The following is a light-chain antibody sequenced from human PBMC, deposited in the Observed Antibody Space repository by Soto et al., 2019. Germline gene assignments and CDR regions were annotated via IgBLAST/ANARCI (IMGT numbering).Light chain of an antibody. J-gene: IGLJ1*01. V-gene: IGLV2-14*01. CDR2: GVT. CDR1: SSDIGGYNY. CDR3: SSYTSASTLLYL. Sequence: QSALTQPPSASGSPGQSVTISCTGTSSDIGGYNYVSWYQQYPGTAPKLLIYGVTNRPSGVSPRFSGSKSGNTASLTISGLQAEDEADYHCSSYTSASTLLYLFGTGTKLTVL.